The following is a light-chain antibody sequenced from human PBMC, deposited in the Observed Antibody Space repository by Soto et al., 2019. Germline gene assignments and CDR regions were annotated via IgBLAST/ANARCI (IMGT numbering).Light chain of an antibody. J-gene: IGKJ1*01. V-gene: IGKV3-20*01. Sequence: EIVLTQSPGTLSSSAGERATLSCRASQSVSSNYLAWYQRKPGQAPRLLIYGASCRVNDIPNRFSGSGSGTAFTLTITRMEQEDSAVYYCQQYGSSPPTFGQGTKVEI. CDR2: GAS. CDR3: QQYGSSPPT. CDR1: QSVSSNY.